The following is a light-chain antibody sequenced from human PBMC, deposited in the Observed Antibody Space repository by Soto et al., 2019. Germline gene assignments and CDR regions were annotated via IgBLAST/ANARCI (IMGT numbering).Light chain of an antibody. CDR3: QQYNNWPHT. CDR2: GAS. CDR1: QSVSSN. J-gene: IGKJ2*01. Sequence: EIVMRQSPATLSVSPGERATLSCRASQSVSSNLAWYQQKPGQAPRLLIYGASTRATGIPARFSGSGSGTEFTLTINSLQSEDFAVYYCQQYNNWPHTFGQGTKVDI. V-gene: IGKV3-15*01.